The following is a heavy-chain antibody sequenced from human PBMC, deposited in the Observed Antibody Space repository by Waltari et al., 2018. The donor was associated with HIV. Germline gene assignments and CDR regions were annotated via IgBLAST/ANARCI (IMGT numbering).Heavy chain of an antibody. CDR1: GFTFSRHA. CDR2: ISYDGSNK. Sequence: QVHLVESGGGVVQPGRSLRLSCAASGFTFSRHAIPWVRQAPGKELEWVALISYDGSNKYYADSVKGRFTISRDNSKNTLYLQMNSLRAEDTSVYYCARDTGYCSFGSCSYNWLDPWGQGTLVSVSS. CDR3: ARDTGYCSFGSCSYNWLDP. J-gene: IGHJ5*02. D-gene: IGHD2-15*01. V-gene: IGHV3-30*01.